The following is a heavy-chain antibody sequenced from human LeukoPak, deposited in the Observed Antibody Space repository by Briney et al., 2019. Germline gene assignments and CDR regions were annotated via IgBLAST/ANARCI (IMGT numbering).Heavy chain of an antibody. V-gene: IGHV4-34*01. D-gene: IGHD3-10*01. CDR3: ASYLTMVRGARYYGMDV. J-gene: IGHJ6*02. CDR2: INHSGST. Sequence: SETLSLTCAVYGGSFSGYYWSWIRQPPGKGLEWIGEINHSGSTNYNPSLKSRVTISVDTSKNQFSLKLSSVTAADTAVYYCASYLTMVRGARYYGMDVWGQGTTVTVSS. CDR1: GGSFSGYY.